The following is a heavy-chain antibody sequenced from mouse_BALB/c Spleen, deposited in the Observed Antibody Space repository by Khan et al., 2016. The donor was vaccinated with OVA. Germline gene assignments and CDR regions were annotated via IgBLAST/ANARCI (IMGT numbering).Heavy chain of an antibody. CDR3: ESHLTGSFAY. Sequence: EVQLVESGGDLVKPGGSLKLSCAASGFTFSSYSMSWVRQTPDKRLEWVATISSGADYTYYPDSVKGRFTISRDNAKNTLYLQMSSLKSEDTARYSCESHLTGSFAYWGQGTLVTVSA. CDR1: GFTFSSYS. V-gene: IGHV5-6*01. D-gene: IGHD4-1*01. J-gene: IGHJ3*01. CDR2: ISSGADYT.